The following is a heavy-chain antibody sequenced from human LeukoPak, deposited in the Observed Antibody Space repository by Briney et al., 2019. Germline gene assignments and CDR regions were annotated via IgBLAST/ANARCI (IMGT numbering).Heavy chain of an antibody. V-gene: IGHV3-23*01. CDR3: AKDRGVLWFGELLYPEPCFDY. CDR1: GFTFSSYA. CDR2: ISGSGGST. Sequence: GGSLRLSCAASGFTFSSYAMGWVRQAPGKGLEWVSAISGSGGSTYYADSVKGRFTISRDNSKNTLYLQMNSLRAEDTAVYYCAKDRGVLWFGELLYPEPCFDYWGQGTLVTVSS. D-gene: IGHD3-10*01. J-gene: IGHJ4*02.